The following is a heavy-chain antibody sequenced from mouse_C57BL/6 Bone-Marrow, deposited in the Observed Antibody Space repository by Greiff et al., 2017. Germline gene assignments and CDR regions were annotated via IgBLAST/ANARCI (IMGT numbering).Heavy chain of an antibody. CDR1: GYTFTDYY. D-gene: IGHD6-5*01. J-gene: IGHJ4*01. V-gene: IGHV1-26*01. CDR3: ARRGTYDYYAMDY. CDR2: INPNNGGT. Sequence: VQLQQSGPELVKPGASVKISCKASGYTFTDYYMNWVKQSHGKSLEWIGDINPNNGGTSYNQKFKGKATLTVDKSSSTAYMELRSLTSEDSAVYYCARRGTYDYYAMDYWGQGTSVTVSS.